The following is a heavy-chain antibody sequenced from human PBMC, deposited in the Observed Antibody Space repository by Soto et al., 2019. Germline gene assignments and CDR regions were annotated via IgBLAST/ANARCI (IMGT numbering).Heavy chain of an antibody. V-gene: IGHV5-51*01. CDR2: IYPGDSDT. CDR3: ARLGHCTNGVCLPPQQ. D-gene: IGHD2-8*01. Sequence: GESLKISCKGSGYSFTSYWIGWVRQMPWKGLEWMGIIYPGDSDTRYSPSFQGQVTISADKSISTAYLQWSSLKASDTAMYYCARLGHCTNGVCLPPQQWGQGTLVTGSS. J-gene: IGHJ1*01. CDR1: GYSFTSYW.